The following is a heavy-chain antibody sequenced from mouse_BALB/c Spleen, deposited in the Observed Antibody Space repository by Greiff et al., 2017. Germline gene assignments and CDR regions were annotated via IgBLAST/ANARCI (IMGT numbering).Heavy chain of an antibody. CDR3: ARYHGYYVSWFAY. CDR2: INPSSGYT. D-gene: IGHD2-3*01. CDR1: GYTFTSYT. J-gene: IGHJ3*01. Sequence: VKLQESGAELARPGASVKMSCKASGYTFTSYTMHWVKQRPGQGLEWIGYINPSSGYTNYNQKFKDKATLTADKSSSTAYMQLSSLTSEDSAVYYCARYHGYYVSWFAYWGQGTLVTVSA. V-gene: IGHV1-4*01.